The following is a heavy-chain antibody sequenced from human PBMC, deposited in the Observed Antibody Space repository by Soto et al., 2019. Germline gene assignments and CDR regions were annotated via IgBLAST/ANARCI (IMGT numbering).Heavy chain of an antibody. J-gene: IGHJ4*02. CDR1: GGSIRSYY. CDR2: IFYSGST. Sequence: SETLSLPCTVSGGSIRSYYWTWIRQPPGKGLEWLGYIFYSGSTFYNPSPKSRVTISIHTSKSRFSLQLTSVTAADTAVYYCARGAADTAMVDSWGQGTLVTVSS. CDR3: ARGAADTAMVDS. V-gene: IGHV4-59*01. D-gene: IGHD5-18*01.